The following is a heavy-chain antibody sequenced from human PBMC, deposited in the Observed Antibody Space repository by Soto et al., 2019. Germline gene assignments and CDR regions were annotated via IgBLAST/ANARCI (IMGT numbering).Heavy chain of an antibody. CDR2: IYTSGST. J-gene: IGHJ6*02. CDR3: AGDQGHYYYGMAV. V-gene: IGHV4-4*07. Sequence: SETLSLTCTVSGGSISSYYWSWIRQPAGKGLEWIGRIYTSGSTNYNPSLKSRVTMSVDTSKNQFSLKLTPLTAADTAVYFCAGDQGHYYYGMAVWGQGTTVTVSS. CDR1: GGSISSYY.